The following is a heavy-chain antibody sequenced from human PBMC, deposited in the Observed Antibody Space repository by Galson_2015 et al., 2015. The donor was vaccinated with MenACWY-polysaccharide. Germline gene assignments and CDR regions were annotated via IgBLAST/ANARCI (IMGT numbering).Heavy chain of an antibody. Sequence: RLSCAASGFTFSSHAMSWVRQAPGKGLEWVSAISTSGAGTYYAGSVKGRFTISRDNSRNTLYLQTNSLRAEDTAVYYCAKKLEAGGTFDYWGQGTLITVSS. D-gene: IGHD4-23*01. CDR3: AKKLEAGGTFDY. J-gene: IGHJ4*02. CDR1: GFTFSSHA. V-gene: IGHV3-23*01. CDR2: ISTSGAGT.